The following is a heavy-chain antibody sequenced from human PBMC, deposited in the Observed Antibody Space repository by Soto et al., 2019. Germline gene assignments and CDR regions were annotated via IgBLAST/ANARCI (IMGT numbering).Heavy chain of an antibody. Sequence: GGSLRLSCAASGFTVSSNYMSWVRQAPGKGLERVSVIYSGGSTYYADSVKGRFTISRDNSKNTLYLQMNSLRAEDTAVYYCARDSIAVAPGAFDIWGQGTMVTVSS. V-gene: IGHV3-66*01. D-gene: IGHD6-19*01. J-gene: IGHJ3*02. CDR1: GFTVSSNY. CDR2: IYSGGST. CDR3: ARDSIAVAPGAFDI.